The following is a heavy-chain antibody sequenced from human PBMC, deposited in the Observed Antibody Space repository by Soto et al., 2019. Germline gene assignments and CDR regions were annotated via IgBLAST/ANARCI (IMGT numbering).Heavy chain of an antibody. V-gene: IGHV3-7*05. D-gene: IGHD5-18*01. CDR2: VKQDGSEK. Sequence: EVQLVESGGGLVQPGGSLRVSCETSGFSFSDYWMSWVRQSPGKGMEWVANVKQDGSEKNYVDSVKGRFSISRDNARKSVYLQMNSLRGEDTAVYHCAACRWMVRYWGQGTLVTVSS. J-gene: IGHJ4*02. CDR1: GFSFSDYW. CDR3: AACRWMVRY.